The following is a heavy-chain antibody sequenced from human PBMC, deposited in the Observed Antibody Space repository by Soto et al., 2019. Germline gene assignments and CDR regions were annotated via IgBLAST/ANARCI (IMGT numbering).Heavy chain of an antibody. Sequence: VQLVESGGGVVQPGRSLRLSCAASGFTFSSYGMHWVRQAPGKGLEWVAVISYDGSNKYYADSVKGRFTISRDNSKNTLYLQMNSLRAEDTAVYYCAKHRRTSSFDYWGQGTLVTVSS. CDR2: ISYDGSNK. CDR3: AKHRRTSSFDY. J-gene: IGHJ4*02. CDR1: GFTFSSYG. V-gene: IGHV3-30*18.